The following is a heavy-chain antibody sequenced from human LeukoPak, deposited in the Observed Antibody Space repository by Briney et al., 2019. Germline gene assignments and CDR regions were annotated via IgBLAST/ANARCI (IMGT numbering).Heavy chain of an antibody. J-gene: IGHJ4*02. V-gene: IGHV3-7*01. CDR1: GFTFTHSW. D-gene: IGHD6-6*01. Sequence: GGSLRLSCAASGFTFTHSWMSWVRQAPGKGLEWVANIKQDGSEKYYVDSVEGRFTISRDNAKNSVSLQMNSLRGEGTAVYYCVRALGSSSADYWGQGTLVTVSS. CDR3: VRALGSSSADY. CDR2: IKQDGSEK.